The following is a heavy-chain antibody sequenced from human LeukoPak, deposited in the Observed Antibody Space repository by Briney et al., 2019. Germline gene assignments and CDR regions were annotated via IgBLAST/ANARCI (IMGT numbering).Heavy chain of an antibody. V-gene: IGHV3-30*18. CDR1: GFTFSSYG. J-gene: IGHJ4*02. D-gene: IGHD3-9*01. Sequence: GGSLRLSCAASGFTFSSYGMHWVRQAPGKGLEWVAVISYDGSNKCYADSVKGRFTISRDNSKNTLYLQMNSLRAEDTAVYYCAKAKLRYFDWLDDYWGQGTLVTVSS. CDR3: AKAKLRYFDWLDDY. CDR2: ISYDGSNK.